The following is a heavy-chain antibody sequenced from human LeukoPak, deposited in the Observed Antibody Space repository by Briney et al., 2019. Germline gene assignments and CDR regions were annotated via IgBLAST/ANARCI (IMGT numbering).Heavy chain of an antibody. CDR3: ARDRGSSWTDYYYGMDV. Sequence: PGGSLRLSCAASGFTFSSYAMSWVRQAPGKGLEWVSAISGSGGSTYYADSVKGRFTISRDNSKNTLYLQMSSLRAEDTAVYYCARDRGSSWTDYYYGMDVWGQGTTVTVSS. CDR1: GFTFSSYA. D-gene: IGHD6-13*01. V-gene: IGHV3-23*01. J-gene: IGHJ6*02. CDR2: ISGSGGST.